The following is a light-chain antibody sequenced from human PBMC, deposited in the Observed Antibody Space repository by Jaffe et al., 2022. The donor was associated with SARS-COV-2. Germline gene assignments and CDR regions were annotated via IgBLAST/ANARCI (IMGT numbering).Light chain of an antibody. J-gene: IGKJ1*01. CDR3: QQYGSSPQT. CDR2: GVS. V-gene: IGKV3-20*01. CDR1: QSISSSY. Sequence: EIVLTQSPGTLSLSPGERATLSCRASQSISSSYLAWYQQKPGQAPRLLIYGVSSRATGIPDRFSGSGSGTDFTLTVSRLEPEDFAVYYCQQYGSSPQTFGQGTNVEIK.